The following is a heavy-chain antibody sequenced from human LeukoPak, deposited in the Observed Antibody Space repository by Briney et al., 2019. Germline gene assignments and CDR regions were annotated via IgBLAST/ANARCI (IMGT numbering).Heavy chain of an antibody. D-gene: IGHD5-12*01. V-gene: IGHV4-4*07. J-gene: IGHJ6*03. Sequence: SETLSLTCTVSGGSISSYYWSWTRQPAGKGLEWIGRIYTSGSTNYNPSLKSRVTMSVDTSKNQFSLKLSSVTAADTAVYYCARDGWSSGYDISYYYYYYYMDVWGKGTTVTVSS. CDR1: GGSISSYY. CDR2: IYTSGST. CDR3: ARDGWSSGYDISYYYYYYYMDV.